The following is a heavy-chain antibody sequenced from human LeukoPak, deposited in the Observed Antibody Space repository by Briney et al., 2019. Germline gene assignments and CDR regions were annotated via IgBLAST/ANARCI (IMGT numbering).Heavy chain of an antibody. CDR3: ARDSSGWYGWLDP. D-gene: IGHD6-19*01. CDR1: GGSISSYY. Sequence: SETLSLTCTVSGGSISSYYWSWIRQPPGKGLEWIGYIYYSGSTNYNPSLKSRVTISVDTSKNQFSLKLSSVTAADTAVYYCARDSSGWYGWLDPWGQGTLVTVSS. J-gene: IGHJ5*02. V-gene: IGHV4-59*01. CDR2: IYYSGST.